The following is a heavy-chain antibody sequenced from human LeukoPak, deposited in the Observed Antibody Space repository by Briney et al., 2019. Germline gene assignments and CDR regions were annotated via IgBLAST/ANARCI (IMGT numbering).Heavy chain of an antibody. J-gene: IGHJ3*02. CDR2: ISSSSSTI. CDR1: GFAFSSYS. D-gene: IGHD3-22*01. V-gene: IGHV3-48*02. Sequence: GGSLRLSCAASGFAFSSYSMNWVRQAPGKGLEWVSYISSSSSTIYYADSVKGRFTISRDNAKNSLYLQMNSLRDEDTAVYYCAREDSPRAVAFDIWGQGTMVTVSS. CDR3: AREDSPRAVAFDI.